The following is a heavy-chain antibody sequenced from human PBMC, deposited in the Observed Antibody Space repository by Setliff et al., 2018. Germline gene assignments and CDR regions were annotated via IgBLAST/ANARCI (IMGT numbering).Heavy chain of an antibody. CDR2: INPNSGGT. Sequence: ASVKVSCKASGGTFSSYAISWVRQAPGQGLEWMGWINPNSGGTNYAQKFQGWVTMTRDTSISTAYMELSRLRSDDTAVYYCARDPLTTNRRRAFDIWGQGTMVTVSS. D-gene: IGHD4-17*01. CDR1: GGTFSSYA. CDR3: ARDPLTTNRRRAFDI. V-gene: IGHV1-2*04. J-gene: IGHJ3*02.